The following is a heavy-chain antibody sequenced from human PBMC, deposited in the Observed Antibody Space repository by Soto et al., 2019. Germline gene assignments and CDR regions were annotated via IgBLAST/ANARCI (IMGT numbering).Heavy chain of an antibody. V-gene: IGHV3-21*01. Sequence: GGSLRLSCAASGFTFSSYSMNWVRQAPGKGLEWVSSISSSSSYIYYADSVKGRFTISRDNAKNSLYLQMNSLRAEDTAVYYCARDLDCSGGSCYSAAAQGYWGQGTLVTVSS. CDR2: ISSSSSYI. J-gene: IGHJ4*02. CDR1: GFTFSSYS. D-gene: IGHD2-15*01. CDR3: ARDLDCSGGSCYSAAAQGY.